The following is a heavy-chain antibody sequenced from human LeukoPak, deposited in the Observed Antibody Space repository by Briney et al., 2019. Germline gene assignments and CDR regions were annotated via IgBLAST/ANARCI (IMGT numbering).Heavy chain of an antibody. CDR1: GFTFSSSA. CDR2: IPASGPKT. V-gene: IGHV3-23*01. Sequence: GGSLRLSCAASGFTFSSSAMGWVRRAPQKGLEWVSAIPASGPKTYYTGSVRGRFTISRDNSKNTVYLQMQSLRAEDTAVYYCAREHDNYDSSGTDAFDIWGQGTMVTVSS. D-gene: IGHD3-22*01. J-gene: IGHJ3*02. CDR3: AREHDNYDSSGTDAFDI.